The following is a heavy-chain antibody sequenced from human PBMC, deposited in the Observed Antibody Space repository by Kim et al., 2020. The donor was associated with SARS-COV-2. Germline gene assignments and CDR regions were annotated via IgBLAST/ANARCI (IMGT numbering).Heavy chain of an antibody. Sequence: GSSKGYADSVQGRFTNSRDNAKDTLYLQMNSLRAEDTAVYYCVRDSSGLYWGQGTLVTVSS. D-gene: IGHD3-22*01. J-gene: IGHJ4*02. CDR3: VRDSSGLY. CDR2: GSSK. V-gene: IGHV3-74*01.